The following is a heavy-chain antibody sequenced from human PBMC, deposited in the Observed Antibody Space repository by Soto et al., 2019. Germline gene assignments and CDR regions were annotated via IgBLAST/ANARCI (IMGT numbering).Heavy chain of an antibody. J-gene: IGHJ4*02. CDR3: ARVGRYYGSCYDL. D-gene: IGHD3-10*01. CDR1: GYTFTSYY. CDR2: INPSGGST. Sequence: QVQLVQSGAEVKKPGASVKVSCKASGYTFTSYYMHWVRQAPGQGLEWMGIINPSGGSTSYGQKFQGRGTMTRDTSMSTVYMELSSLRSEDTSVYYCARVGRYYGSCYDLWGQGTLVNVSS. V-gene: IGHV1-46*01.